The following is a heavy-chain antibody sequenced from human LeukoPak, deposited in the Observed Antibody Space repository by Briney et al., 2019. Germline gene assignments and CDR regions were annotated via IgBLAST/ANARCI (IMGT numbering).Heavy chain of an antibody. Sequence: PSETLSLTCTVSGYSISSGYYWGWIRQPPGKGLEWIGSIYHSGSTYYNPSLKSRVTISVDTSKNQFSLQLSSVTAADTAVYYCARAVLNSGWEDYWDQGTLVTVSS. CDR3: ARAVLNSGWEDY. D-gene: IGHD6-19*01. CDR2: IYHSGST. V-gene: IGHV4-38-2*02. CDR1: GYSISSGYY. J-gene: IGHJ4*02.